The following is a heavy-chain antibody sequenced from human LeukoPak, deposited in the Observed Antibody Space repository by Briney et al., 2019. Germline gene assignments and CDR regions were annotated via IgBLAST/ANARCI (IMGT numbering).Heavy chain of an antibody. CDR1: GFTFDDYA. V-gene: IGHV3-74*01. D-gene: IGHD2-15*01. Sequence: GGSLRLSCAASGFTFDDYAMHWVRQAPGKGLVWVSRINSDGSSTSYADSVKGRFTISRDNAKNTLYLQMNSLRAEDTAVYYCARAETSLLNYYYYYMDVWGKGTTVTVSS. CDR2: INSDGSST. CDR3: ARAETSLLNYYYYYMDV. J-gene: IGHJ6*03.